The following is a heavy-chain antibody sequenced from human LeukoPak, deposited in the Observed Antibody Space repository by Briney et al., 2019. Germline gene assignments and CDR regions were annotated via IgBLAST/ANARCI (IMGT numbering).Heavy chain of an antibody. CDR1: GFTFSSYA. D-gene: IGHD3-10*01. V-gene: IGHV3-23*01. CDR2: ISGSGGST. CDR3: AKDHLVVTMVRGVIEVRGMDV. Sequence: PGRSLRLSCAASGFTFSSYAMHWVRQAPGKGLEWVSAISGSGGSTYYADSVKGRFTISRDNSKNTLYLQMNSLRAEDTAVYYCAKDHLVVTMVRGVIEVRGMDVWGQGTTVTVSS. J-gene: IGHJ6*02.